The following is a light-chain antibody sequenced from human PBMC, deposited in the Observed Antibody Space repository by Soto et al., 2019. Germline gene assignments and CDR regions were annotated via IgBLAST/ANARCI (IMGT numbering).Light chain of an antibody. CDR2: GAS. Sequence: DIQLTQSPSFLSVSVGDRVSITCRASQGINSDLVWYQQKPGKAPEPLIYGASTLQNGVPSRFSGSGSGTEFTLTISSPQPEDFASYYCQQRVTYPLTFGGGTKVEIK. V-gene: IGKV1-9*01. J-gene: IGKJ4*01. CDR3: QQRVTYPLT. CDR1: QGINSD.